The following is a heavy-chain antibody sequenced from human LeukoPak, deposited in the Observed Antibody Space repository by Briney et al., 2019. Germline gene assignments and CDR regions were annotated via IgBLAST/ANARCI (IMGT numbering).Heavy chain of an antibody. V-gene: IGHV3-30*04. Sequence: GGSLRLSCAASGFTFSSYAMHRVRQAPGKGLEWVAVISYDGSNKYYADSVKGRFTISRDNSKNTLYLQMNSLRAEDTAVYYCARATYVLLVDYWGQGTLVTVSS. D-gene: IGHD3-16*01. CDR1: GFTFSSYA. CDR3: ARATYVLLVDY. J-gene: IGHJ4*02. CDR2: ISYDGSNK.